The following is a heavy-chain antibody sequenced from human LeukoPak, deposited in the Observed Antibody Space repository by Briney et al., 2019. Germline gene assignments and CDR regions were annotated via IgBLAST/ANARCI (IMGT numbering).Heavy chain of an antibody. Sequence: GGSLRLSCAPSGFTFRNHGMHWVRQAPGKGLEWVSGLWYDGRNKAYADSVKGRFTISRDNSENMLYLQMNSLRDEDTAVYYCARGLMTPNTYCDLWGQGTLVTVSS. CDR2: LWYDGRNK. CDR1: GFTFRNHG. V-gene: IGHV3-33*01. J-gene: IGHJ4*02. D-gene: IGHD2-8*01. CDR3: ARGLMTPNTYCDL.